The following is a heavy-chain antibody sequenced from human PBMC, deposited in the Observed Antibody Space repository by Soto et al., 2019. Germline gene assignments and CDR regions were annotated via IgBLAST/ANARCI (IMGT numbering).Heavy chain of an antibody. Sequence: QVQLVESGGGVVQPGRSLRLSCAASGFTFSSYGMHWVRQAPGKGLEWVAGIWYDGSNKYYADSVKGRCTISRDNSKTTLYLQMNSLRAEDTAVYYCARDESPIACSGGSCYSERLYYYYGMDVWGQGTTVTVSS. CDR3: ARDESPIACSGGSCYSERLYYYYGMDV. J-gene: IGHJ6*02. D-gene: IGHD2-15*01. CDR1: GFTFSSYG. CDR2: IWYDGSNK. V-gene: IGHV3-33*01.